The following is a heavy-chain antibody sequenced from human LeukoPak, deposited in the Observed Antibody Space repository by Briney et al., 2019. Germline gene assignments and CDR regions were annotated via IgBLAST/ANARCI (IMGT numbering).Heavy chain of an antibody. CDR2: ISNNGGNT. CDR3: ARWYNSLDV. Sequence: GGSLRLSCAASGFTFKNSAMHWARQAPGKGLEYVSGISNNGGNTYYANAVKGRFTISRDNSKNTVYLQMGSLRVEDMAVYFCARWYNSLDVWGQGTTVTVSS. CDR1: GFTFKNSA. V-gene: IGHV3-64*01. J-gene: IGHJ6*02. D-gene: IGHD1-1*01.